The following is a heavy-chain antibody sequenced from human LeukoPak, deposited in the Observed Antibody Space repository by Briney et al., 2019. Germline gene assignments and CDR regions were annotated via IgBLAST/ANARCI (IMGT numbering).Heavy chain of an antibody. CDR3: ARGLVGTTGEQNWFDP. J-gene: IGHJ5*02. Sequence: SETLSLTCAVYGGSFSGYYWSWIRQPAGKGLEWIGRVHTSGSTNYNPSLKSRVTISVDNSKNQFSLKLGSVTAADTAIYYCARGLVGTTGEQNWFDPWGQGTLVTVSS. CDR2: VHTSGST. D-gene: IGHD1-26*01. V-gene: IGHV4-59*10. CDR1: GGSFSGYY.